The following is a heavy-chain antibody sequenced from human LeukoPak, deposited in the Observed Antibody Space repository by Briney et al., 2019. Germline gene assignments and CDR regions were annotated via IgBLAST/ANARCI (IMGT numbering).Heavy chain of an antibody. V-gene: IGHV4-61*02. CDR2: IYTSGST. J-gene: IGHJ4*02. CDR1: GGSISSGSYY. CDR3: ARDHDYGDYAGY. D-gene: IGHD4-17*01. Sequence: SQTLSLTCTVSGGSISSGSYYWSWIRQPAGKGLEWIGRIYTSGSTNYNPPLKSRVTTSVDTSKNQFSLKLSSVTAADTAVYYCARDHDYGDYAGYWGQGTLVTVSS.